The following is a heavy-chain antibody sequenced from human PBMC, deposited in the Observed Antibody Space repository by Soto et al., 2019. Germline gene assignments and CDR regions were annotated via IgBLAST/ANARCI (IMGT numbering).Heavy chain of an antibody. Sequence: SSVKVSCKASGGTFSSYAISWVRQAPGQGLEWMGGIIPIFGTANYAQKFQGRVTITADESTSTAYMELSSLRSEDTAVYYCARIMTIFGVVHAFDIWGQGTMVTVSS. J-gene: IGHJ3*02. D-gene: IGHD3-3*01. CDR2: IIPIFGTA. CDR3: ARIMTIFGVVHAFDI. V-gene: IGHV1-69*13. CDR1: GGTFSSYA.